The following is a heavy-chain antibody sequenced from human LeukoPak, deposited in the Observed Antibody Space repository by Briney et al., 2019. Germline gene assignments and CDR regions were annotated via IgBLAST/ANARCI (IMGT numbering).Heavy chain of an antibody. Sequence: PGGSLRLSCAASGFTFSTYWMHSVRQAPGKGLEWVAFIRYDGSNKYYADSVKGRFTISRDNSKNTLYLQMNSLRAEDTAVYYCAKDGKIPFYSGSYHFWFDPWGQGTLVTVSS. V-gene: IGHV3-30*02. D-gene: IGHD1-26*01. CDR3: AKDGKIPFYSGSYHFWFDP. J-gene: IGHJ5*02. CDR1: GFTFSTYW. CDR2: IRYDGSNK.